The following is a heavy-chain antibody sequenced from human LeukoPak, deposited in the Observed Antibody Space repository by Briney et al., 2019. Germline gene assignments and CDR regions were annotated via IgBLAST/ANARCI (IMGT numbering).Heavy chain of an antibody. CDR2: ISGSGGST. CDR3: ASHKGDILTGYHYIDY. Sequence: GGSLRLSCAASGFTFSNAWMSWVRQAPGKGLEWVSAISGSGGSTYYADSVKGRFTISRDNSKNTLYLQMNSLRAEDTAVYYCASHKGDILTGYHYIDYWGQGTLVTVSS. V-gene: IGHV3-23*01. D-gene: IGHD3-9*01. J-gene: IGHJ4*02. CDR1: GFTFSNAW.